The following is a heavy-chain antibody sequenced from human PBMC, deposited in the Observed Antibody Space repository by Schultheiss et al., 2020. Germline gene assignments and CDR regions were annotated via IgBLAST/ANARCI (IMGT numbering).Heavy chain of an antibody. D-gene: IGHD6-13*01. Sequence: LSLTCAASGFTFSSYGMHWVRQAPGKGLEWVAVISYDGSNKYYADSVKGRFTISRDNSKNTLYLQMSSLRAEDTAVYYCARAAGYSRKYYFDYWGQGTLVTVSS. CDR1: GFTFSSYG. CDR2: ISYDGSNK. V-gene: IGHV3-30*03. CDR3: ARAAGYSRKYYFDY. J-gene: IGHJ4*02.